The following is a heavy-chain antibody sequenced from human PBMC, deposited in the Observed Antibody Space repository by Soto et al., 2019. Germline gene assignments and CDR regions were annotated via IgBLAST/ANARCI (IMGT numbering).Heavy chain of an antibody. V-gene: IGHV1-69*01. Sequence: QVQLVQSGADVKKPGSSVKVSCKASGGTFSSDAISWVRQAHGQGLEWMGGIIPMFGTAHYAQKFQGRVTITSDESTSTDYMELSSVRYEDTALYYCARTDGYNYGPYWDFDLWGRGTLVTVSS. CDR3: ARTDGYNYGPYWDFDL. J-gene: IGHJ2*01. CDR1: GGTFSSDA. CDR2: IIPMFGTA. D-gene: IGHD5-18*01.